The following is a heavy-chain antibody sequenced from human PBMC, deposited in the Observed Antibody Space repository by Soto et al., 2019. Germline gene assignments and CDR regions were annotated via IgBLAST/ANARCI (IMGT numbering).Heavy chain of an antibody. J-gene: IGHJ6*02. CDR1: GGTFSSYA. CDR2: IIPIFGTA. V-gene: IGHV1-69*01. CDR3: AGRFLEWLETYYYYYGMDV. D-gene: IGHD3-3*01. Sequence: QVQLVQSGAEVKKPGSSVKVSCKASGGTFSSYAINWVRQAPGQGLEWMGGIIPIFGTANYAQKFQGRVTITADESTSTAYMELSSLRSEDTAVYYCAGRFLEWLETYYYYYGMDVWGQGTTVTVSS.